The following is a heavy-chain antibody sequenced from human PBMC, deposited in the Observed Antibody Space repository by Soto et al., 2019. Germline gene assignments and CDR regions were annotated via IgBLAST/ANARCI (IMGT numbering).Heavy chain of an antibody. Sequence: PSETLSLTCTVSGGSIGSYHWSWVRQPPGKGLEWIASVYYTGTTNYNPSLGSRVTISIDAPENQISLKLTSVTAADTAFYYCARDTVLTGMFDLWGQGTMATVYS. CDR2: VYYTGTT. V-gene: IGHV4-59*01. CDR1: GGSIGSYH. CDR3: ARDTVLTGMFDL. J-gene: IGHJ5*02. D-gene: IGHD4-17*01.